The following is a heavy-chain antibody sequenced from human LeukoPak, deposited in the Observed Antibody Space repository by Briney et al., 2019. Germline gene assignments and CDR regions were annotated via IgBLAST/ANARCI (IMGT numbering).Heavy chain of an antibody. CDR1: GGSISSSSYY. CDR3: ARRVGSGSPRPYYYYYMDV. V-gene: IGHV4-39*07. CDR2: INHSGST. Sequence: PSETLSLTCTVSGGSISSSSYYWGWIRQPPGKGLEWIGEINHSGSTNYNPSLKSRVTISVDTSKNQFSLKLSSVTAADTAVYYCARRVGSGSPRPYYYYYMDVWGKGTTVTISS. J-gene: IGHJ6*03. D-gene: IGHD3-10*01.